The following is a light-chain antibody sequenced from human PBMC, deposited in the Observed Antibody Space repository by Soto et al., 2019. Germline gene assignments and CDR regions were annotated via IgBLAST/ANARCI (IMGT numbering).Light chain of an antibody. CDR1: QSVRSNY. CDR3: QNYDSSSWK. CDR2: GAS. V-gene: IGKV3-20*01. J-gene: IGKJ1*01. Sequence: EVVLTQSPGTLSLSPVGRATLSCRSSQSVRSNYLAWYHQKPGHTPTPLIYGASSRAAGIPDRFSGSGSGTDFTLTISRLEPEDFAVYYCQNYDSSSWKFGQGTKVDIK.